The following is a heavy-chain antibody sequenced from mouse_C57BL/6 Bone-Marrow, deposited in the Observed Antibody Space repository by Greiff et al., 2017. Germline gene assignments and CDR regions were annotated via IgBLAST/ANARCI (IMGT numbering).Heavy chain of an antibody. CDR1: GFSLTSYG. D-gene: IGHD2-12*01. Sequence: QVQLKQSGPGLVQPSQSLSITCTVSGFSLTSYGVHWVRQSPGKGLEWLGVIWSGGSTDYNAAFISRLSISKDNSKSQVFFKMNSLQADDTAIYYCATLTTEGPYYFDYWGQGTTLTVSS. J-gene: IGHJ2*01. CDR2: IWSGGST. V-gene: IGHV2-2*01. CDR3: ATLTTEGPYYFDY.